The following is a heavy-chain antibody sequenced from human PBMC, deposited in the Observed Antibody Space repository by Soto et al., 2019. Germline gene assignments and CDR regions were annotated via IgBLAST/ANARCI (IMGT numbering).Heavy chain of an antibody. CDR3: ARPQNYDFWSGGASPNYYYGMDV. Sequence: GGSLRLSCAASGFTFSSYAMHWVRKAPGKGLEWVAVISYDGSNKYYADSVKGRFTISRDNSKNTLYLQMNSLRAEDTAVYYCARPQNYDFWSGGASPNYYYGMDVWGQGTTVTVSS. J-gene: IGHJ6*02. CDR2: ISYDGSNK. D-gene: IGHD3-3*01. CDR1: GFTFSSYA. V-gene: IGHV3-30-3*01.